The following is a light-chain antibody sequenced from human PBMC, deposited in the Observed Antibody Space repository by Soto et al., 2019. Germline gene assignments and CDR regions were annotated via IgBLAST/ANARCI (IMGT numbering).Light chain of an antibody. CDR1: QSISSY. V-gene: IGKV1-39*01. CDR3: HLTYSALPC. Sequence: ERVTITCRSSQSISSYLNWYQQKPGKAPKLLIYAASSLQSGVPSRFSGSGSGIDFPLTIYNLRPRSRESCCSHLTYSALPCFAQGTKVDIK. J-gene: IGKJ1*01. CDR2: AAS.